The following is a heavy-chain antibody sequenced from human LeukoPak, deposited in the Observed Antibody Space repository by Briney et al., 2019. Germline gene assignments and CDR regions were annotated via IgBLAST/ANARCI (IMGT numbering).Heavy chain of an antibody. CDR2: ISDSGGST. V-gene: IGHV3-23*01. J-gene: IGHJ4*02. CDR1: GFTFSSYA. Sequence: GGSLRLSCAASGFTFSSYAMSWVRQAPGKGLEWVSAISDSGGSTYDADSVKGRFTISGDNSKNTLYLQMNSLRAEDTAVYYCAKDTSIGRYCTNGVCSPFDYWGQGTLVTVSS. D-gene: IGHD2-8*01. CDR3: AKDTSIGRYCTNGVCSPFDY.